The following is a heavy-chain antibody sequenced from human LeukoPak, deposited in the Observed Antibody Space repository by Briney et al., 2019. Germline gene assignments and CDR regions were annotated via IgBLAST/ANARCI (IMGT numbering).Heavy chain of an antibody. V-gene: IGHV3-48*03. J-gene: IGHJ4*02. D-gene: IGHD3-16*02. Sequence: GGSLRLSCAASGFTFSNYEMNWVRQAPGKGLEWVSYISSSGSTIYYADSVKGRFTISRDNAENSLYLQMNSLRAEDTAVYYCARIPLNYDYVWGSFRPGYYFDYWGQGTLATVSS. CDR1: GFTFSNYE. CDR3: ARIPLNYDYVWGSFRPGYYFDY. CDR2: ISSSGSTI.